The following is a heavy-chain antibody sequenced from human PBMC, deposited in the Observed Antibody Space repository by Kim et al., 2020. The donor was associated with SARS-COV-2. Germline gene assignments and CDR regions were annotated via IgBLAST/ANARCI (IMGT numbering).Heavy chain of an antibody. CDR2: ISSSSSYR. J-gene: IGHJ6*02. D-gene: IGHD6-13*01. V-gene: IGHV3-21*01. CDR3: ASYPGIAPLDV. Sequence: GGSLRLSCAASGFTFSSYSMNWVRQAPGKGLEWVSSISSSSSYRYYADSVKGRFTISRDNAKNSLYLQMNSLRAEDTAVYYCASYPGIAPLDVWGQGTTVTVSS. CDR1: GFTFSSYS.